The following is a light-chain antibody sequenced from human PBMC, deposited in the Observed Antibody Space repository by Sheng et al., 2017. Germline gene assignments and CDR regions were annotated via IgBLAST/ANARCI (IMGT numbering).Light chain of an antibody. Sequence: QPVVTQSPSASASLGASVKLTCTLSGGRSRHAIAWHQQQPEKGPRYLMNLNSDGSHTKGDGIPDRFSGSSSGAERYLTISSLQSEDEADYYCQTWGTGIQVFGGGTKLTVL. CDR2: LNSDGSH. CDR3: QTWGTGIQV. J-gene: IGLJ3*02. V-gene: IGLV4-69*01. CDR1: GGRSRHA.